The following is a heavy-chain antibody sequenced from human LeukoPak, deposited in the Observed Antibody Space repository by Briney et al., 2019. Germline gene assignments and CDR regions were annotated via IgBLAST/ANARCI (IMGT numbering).Heavy chain of an antibody. CDR2: ISGSGDNT. J-gene: IGHJ4*02. D-gene: IGHD5-12*01. Sequence: GGSLRLSCAASGFTFSNYAMSWVRQAPGKGLEWVSIISGSGDNTHYADSVKGRLTISRDNSKNTLYLQMKTPRAEDTAIYYCARRGWLINFDYWGQGTLVTVSS. CDR1: GFTFSNYA. V-gene: IGHV3-23*01. CDR3: ARRGWLINFDY.